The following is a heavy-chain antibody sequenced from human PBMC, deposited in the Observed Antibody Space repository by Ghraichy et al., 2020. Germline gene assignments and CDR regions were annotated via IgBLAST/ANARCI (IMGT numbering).Heavy chain of an antibody. CDR1: GGSFSGYY. CDR3: VRGDIVVVPAASDYYYYGMDV. Sequence: SETLSLTCAVYGGSFSGYYWSWIRQPPGKGLEWIGEINHSGSTNYNPSLKSRVTISVDTSKNQFSLKLSSVTAADTAVYYCVRGDIVVVPAASDYYYYGMDVWGQGTTVTVSS. D-gene: IGHD2-2*01. V-gene: IGHV4-34*01. J-gene: IGHJ6*02. CDR2: INHSGST.